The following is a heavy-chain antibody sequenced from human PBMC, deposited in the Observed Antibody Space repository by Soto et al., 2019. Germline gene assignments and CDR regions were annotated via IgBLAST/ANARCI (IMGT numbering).Heavy chain of an antibody. CDR3: ARGHRVVVVTATGQFDP. V-gene: IGHV4-30-2*01. Sequence: SETLSLTCAVSGGSISSGGYSWSWIRQPPGKGLEWIGYIYHSGSTYYNPSLKSRVTISVDTSRNQFSLKLSSVTAADTAVYYCARGHRVVVVTATGQFDPWGQGTLVTVSS. CDR2: IYHSGST. CDR1: GGSISSGGYS. J-gene: IGHJ5*02. D-gene: IGHD2-21*02.